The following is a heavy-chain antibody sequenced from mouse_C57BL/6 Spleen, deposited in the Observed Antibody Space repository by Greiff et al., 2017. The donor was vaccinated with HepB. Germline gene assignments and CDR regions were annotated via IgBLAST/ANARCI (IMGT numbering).Heavy chain of an antibody. D-gene: IGHD2-3*01. CDR3: ARGGWPPRDY. CDR1: GYAFSSYW. CDR2: IYPGDGDT. J-gene: IGHJ2*01. V-gene: IGHV1-80*01. Sequence: VKLMESGAELVKPGASVKISCKASGYAFSSYWMNWVKQRPGKGLEWIGQIYPGDGDTNYNGKFKGKATLTADKSSSTAYMQRSSLTSEDSAVYFCARGGWPPRDYWGQGTTLTVSS.